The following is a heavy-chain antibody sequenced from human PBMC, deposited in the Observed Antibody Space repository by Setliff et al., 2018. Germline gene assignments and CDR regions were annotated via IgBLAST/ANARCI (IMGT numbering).Heavy chain of an antibody. CDR3: AGVDVLTASPF. J-gene: IGHJ4*02. CDR2: VTVYNGNT. D-gene: IGHD3-9*01. Sequence: ASVKVSCKASGYTFSNYGVTWVRQAPGQGLEWMGWVTVYNGNTNYAQKFQGRVTMAWDASITTAYLDLSRLTSDDTASYYCAGVDVLTASPFWGLGTRVTVSS. V-gene: IGHV1-18*01. CDR1: GYTFSNYG.